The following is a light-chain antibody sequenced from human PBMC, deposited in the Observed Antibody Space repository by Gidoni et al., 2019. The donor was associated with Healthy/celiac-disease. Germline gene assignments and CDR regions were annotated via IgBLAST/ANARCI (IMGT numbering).Light chain of an antibody. V-gene: IGLV2-23*01. CDR2: EGS. CDR1: SSDVGSYNL. Sequence: SALTQPASVSGSPGRSITISCTGTSSDVGSYNLVSWYQQPPGKAPKLMIYEGSKRPSGVSNRFSGSKSGNTASLTISGLQAEDEADYYCCSYAGSSTYVFGTGTKVTVL. J-gene: IGLJ1*01. CDR3: CSYAGSSTYV.